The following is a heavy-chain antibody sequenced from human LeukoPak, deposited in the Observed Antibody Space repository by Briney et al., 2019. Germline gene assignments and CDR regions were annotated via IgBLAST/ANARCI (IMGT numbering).Heavy chain of an antibody. CDR2: ISWDGGST. CDR3: AKDEGAYGSGNLFDY. CDR1: GFTFDDYT. V-gene: IGHV3-43*01. D-gene: IGHD3-10*01. J-gene: IGHJ4*02. Sequence: GGSLRLSCAASGFTFDDYTMHWVRQAPGKGLEWVSLISWDGGSTYYADSVKGRFTISRDNSKNSLYLQMNSLRTEDTALYYCAKDEGAYGSGNLFDYWGQGTLVTVSS.